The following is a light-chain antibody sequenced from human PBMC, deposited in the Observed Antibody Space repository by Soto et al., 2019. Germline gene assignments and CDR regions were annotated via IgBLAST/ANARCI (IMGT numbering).Light chain of an antibody. V-gene: IGLV2-14*01. CDR3: SSYTSSSTLAYV. CDR2: EVS. CDR1: RSDVGGYNY. J-gene: IGLJ1*01. Sequence: QSALTQPASVSGSPGQSITISCTGTRSDVGGYNYVSWYQQHPGKAPKLMIYEVSTRPSGVSNRFSGSKSGNTASLTISGLQAEDEADYYCSSYTSSSTLAYVFGTGTKLTVL.